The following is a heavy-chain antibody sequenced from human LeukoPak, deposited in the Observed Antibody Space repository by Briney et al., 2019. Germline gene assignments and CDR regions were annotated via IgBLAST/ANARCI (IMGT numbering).Heavy chain of an antibody. CDR3: ALGGYYFDS. CDR1: GFIVSSNY. CDR2: IYSGGNK. V-gene: IGHV3-53*01. D-gene: IGHD1-14*01. J-gene: IGHJ4*02. Sequence: GGSLRLSCAASGFIVSSNYMSWVRQARGKGLEWVSLIYSGGNKFYADSVKGRFNISRDNSKNMLYLQMNSLRAEDTAVYYCALGGYYFDSWGQGTLVTVSS.